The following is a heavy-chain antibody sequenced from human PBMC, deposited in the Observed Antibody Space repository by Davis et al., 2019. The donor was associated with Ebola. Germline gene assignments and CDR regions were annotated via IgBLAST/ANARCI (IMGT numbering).Heavy chain of an antibody. J-gene: IGHJ4*02. CDR2: INPNSGGT. V-gene: IGHV1-2*04. CDR3: AREPIAAAGTLDY. D-gene: IGHD6-13*01. CDR1: GYTFTGYY. Sequence: ASVKVSCKASGYTFTGYYMHWVRQAPGQGLEWMGWINPNSGGTNYAQKFQGWVTMTRDTSISTAYMELSRLRSDDTAVYYCAREPIAAAGTLDYWGQGTLVTVSS.